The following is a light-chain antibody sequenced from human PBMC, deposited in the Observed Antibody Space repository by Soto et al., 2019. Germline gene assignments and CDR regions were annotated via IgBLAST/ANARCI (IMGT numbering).Light chain of an antibody. Sequence: EIVMTQSPSTLSVSPGERATLSCRASQSVSSNLAWYQQKPGKAPRLLIYGASTRATGVPARFSGSGSGTEFTLTISSLQSEDFAVSYCQQYNNWPELTFGGGTKVEIK. CDR2: GAS. V-gene: IGKV3-15*01. J-gene: IGKJ4*01. CDR1: QSVSSN. CDR3: QQYNNWPELT.